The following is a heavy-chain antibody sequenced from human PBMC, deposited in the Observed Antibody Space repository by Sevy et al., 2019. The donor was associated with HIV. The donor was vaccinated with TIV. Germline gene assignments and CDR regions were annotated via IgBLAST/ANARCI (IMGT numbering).Heavy chain of an antibody. CDR3: TTVKGNREWGFYFDP. V-gene: IGHV3-15*01. J-gene: IGHJ5*02. D-gene: IGHD1-26*01. CDR1: GFTFSNAW. CDR2: IKSKTEGGTT. Sequence: GGSLRLSCAASGFTFSNAWMSWVRQTPGKGLEWVGHIKSKTEGGTTDYAAPVKGRFTISRDDSKNTLFVQMNSLKTEDTAVYYCTTVKGNREWGFYFDPWGQRTLVTVSS.